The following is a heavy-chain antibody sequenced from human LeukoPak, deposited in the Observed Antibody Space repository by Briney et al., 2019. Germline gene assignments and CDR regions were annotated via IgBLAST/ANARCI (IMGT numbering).Heavy chain of an antibody. CDR1: GYTFTSYA. CDR2: INAGNGNT. J-gene: IGHJ3*02. V-gene: IGHV1-3*01. D-gene: IGHD3-10*01. Sequence: ASVKVSCKASGYTFTSYAMHWVRQAPGQRLEWMGWINAGNGNTKYSQKFQGRVTITRDTSASTAYMELSSLRSEDTAVYYCARGERFGELLVAFDIWGQGTMVTVSS. CDR3: ARGERFGELLVAFDI.